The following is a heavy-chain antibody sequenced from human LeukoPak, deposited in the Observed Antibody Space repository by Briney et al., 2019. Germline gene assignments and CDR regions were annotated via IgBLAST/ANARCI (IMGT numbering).Heavy chain of an antibody. CDR1: GFTFSSYE. CDR3: AREEKEWRWLQSTYYFDY. CDR2: ISSSGSTI. V-gene: IGHV3-48*03. Sequence: GGSLRLSCAASGFTFSSYEMDWVRQAPGKGLEWVSYISSSGSTIYYADSVKGRFTISRDNAKNSLYLQMNSLRAEDTAVYYCAREEKEWRWLQSTYYFDYWGQGTLVTVSS. D-gene: IGHD5-24*01. J-gene: IGHJ4*02.